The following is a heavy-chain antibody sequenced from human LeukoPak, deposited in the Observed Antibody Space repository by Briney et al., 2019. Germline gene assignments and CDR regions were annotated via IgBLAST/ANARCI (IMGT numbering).Heavy chain of an antibody. V-gene: IGHV3-20*01. Sequence: SGGSLRLSCAASGFTFDDYGMSWVRQAPGKGLEWVSGINWNGGSTGYADSVKGRFTISRDNAKNSLYLQMNSLRAEDTALYHCARGDLGQRYDSSGYLLHYFDYWGQGTLVTVSS. D-gene: IGHD3-22*01. CDR1: GFTFDDYG. CDR3: ARGDLGQRYDSSGYLLHYFDY. J-gene: IGHJ4*02. CDR2: INWNGGST.